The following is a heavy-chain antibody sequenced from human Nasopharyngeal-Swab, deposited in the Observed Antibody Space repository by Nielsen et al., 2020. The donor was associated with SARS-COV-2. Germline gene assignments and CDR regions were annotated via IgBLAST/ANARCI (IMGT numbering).Heavy chain of an antibody. Sequence: SETLSLTCAVSGGSISSGGYSWSWIRQPPGKGLEWIGYIYHSGSTYYNPSLKSRVTISVDRSKNQFSLKLSSVTAADTAVYYCATSTVTKKGFDYWGQGTLVTVSS. J-gene: IGHJ4*02. CDR2: IYHSGST. V-gene: IGHV4-30-2*01. CDR3: ATSTVTKKGFDY. D-gene: IGHD4-17*01. CDR1: GGSISSGGYS.